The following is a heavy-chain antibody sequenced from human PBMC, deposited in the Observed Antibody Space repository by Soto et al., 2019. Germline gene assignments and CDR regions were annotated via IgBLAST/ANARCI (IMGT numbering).Heavy chain of an antibody. CDR2: IYDNRTF. CDR3: ARFPLGYSRPHYFDF. J-gene: IGHJ4*02. CDR1: GGSVSSGSFY. Sequence: PPETLSVTCTVSGGSVSSGSFYWSWIRQPPGKGLEWIGFIYDNRTFNYNPSLKSRVTISVDTSKHQFSLKLSSVTAADTAVYYCARFPLGYSRPHYFDFWVQGALVSVSS. D-gene: IGHD6-13*01. V-gene: IGHV4-61*01.